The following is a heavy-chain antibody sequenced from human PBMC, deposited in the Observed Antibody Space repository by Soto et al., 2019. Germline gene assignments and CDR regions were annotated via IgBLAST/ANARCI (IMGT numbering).Heavy chain of an antibody. Sequence: GGSLRLSCAASGFAFSRYAMTWVRQAPGKGLEWVSALSGSGATTYYADSVKGRFTISRDNSKNTLSLEMNSLRAEDTAVYYCAKPPESSSTFYYYGLDVWGQGTTVTVSS. CDR1: GFAFSRYA. V-gene: IGHV3-23*01. CDR2: LSGSGATT. D-gene: IGHD2-2*01. CDR3: AKPPESSSTFYYYGLDV. J-gene: IGHJ6*02.